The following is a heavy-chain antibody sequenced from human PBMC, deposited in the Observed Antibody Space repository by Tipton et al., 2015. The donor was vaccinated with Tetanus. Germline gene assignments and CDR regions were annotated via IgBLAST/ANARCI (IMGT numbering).Heavy chain of an antibody. CDR2: ISGSGGST. Sequence: SLRLSCAASGFTFSSYAMSWVRQAPGKGLEWVSAISGSGGSTYYADSVKGRFTISRDNSKNTLYLQMNSLRAEDTAVYYCARDLKYCGGDCYFLSDLWGRGTLVTVSS. D-gene: IGHD2-21*02. CDR1: GFTFSSYA. V-gene: IGHV3-23*01. J-gene: IGHJ2*01. CDR3: ARDLKYCGGDCYFLSDL.